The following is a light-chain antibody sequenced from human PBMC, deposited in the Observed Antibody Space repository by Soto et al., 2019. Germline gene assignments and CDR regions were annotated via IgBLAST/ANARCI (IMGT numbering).Light chain of an antibody. J-gene: IGLJ1*01. CDR3: CSYAGSGTNV. V-gene: IGLV2-23*02. CDR1: SSNVGNFNV. Sequence: QSALTQPASVSGSPGQSSTISFTGTSSNVGNFNVVSWYQQHPGKAPKVIIYDVSERPSGVSHRFSGSKSGNTASLTISGLQAEDEADYYCCSYAGSGTNVFGTGTKVTVL. CDR2: DVS.